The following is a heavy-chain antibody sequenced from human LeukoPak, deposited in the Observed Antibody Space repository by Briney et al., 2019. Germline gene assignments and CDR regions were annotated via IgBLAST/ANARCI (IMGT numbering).Heavy chain of an antibody. J-gene: IGHJ5*02. V-gene: IGHV1-18*01. CDR1: GYTFTSYG. CDR3: ARELAGIAAAGWFDP. CDR2: ISAYNGNT. D-gene: IGHD6-13*01. Sequence: ASVKVSCKASGYTFTSYGISWVRQAPGQGLEWMGWISAYNGNTNYAQKLQGRVTMTTDTSTGTAYMELRSLRSDDTAVYYCARELAGIAAAGWFDPWGQGTLVTVSS.